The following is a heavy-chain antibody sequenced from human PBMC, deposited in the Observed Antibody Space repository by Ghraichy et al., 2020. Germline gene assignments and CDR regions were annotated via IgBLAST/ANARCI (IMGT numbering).Heavy chain of an antibody. CDR2: INHSGST. CDR3: ARGDGYNLGGFDY. CDR1: GGSFSGYY. J-gene: IGHJ4*02. D-gene: IGHD5-24*01. Sequence: SETLSLTCAVYGGSFSGYYWSWIRQPPGKGLEWIGEINHSGSTNYNPSLKSRVTISVDTSKNQFSLKLSSVTAADTAVYYCARGDGYNLGGFDYWGQGTLVTVSS. V-gene: IGHV4-34*01.